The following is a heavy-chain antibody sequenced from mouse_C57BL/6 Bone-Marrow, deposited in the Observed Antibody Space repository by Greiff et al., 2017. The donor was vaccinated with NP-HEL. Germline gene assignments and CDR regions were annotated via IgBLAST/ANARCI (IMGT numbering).Heavy chain of an antibody. CDR1: GYSITSGYD. J-gene: IGHJ2*01. V-gene: IGHV3-1*01. CDR3: ARWGKEPYFDY. Sequence: DVKLQESGPGMVKPSQSLSLTCTVTGYSITSGYDWHWIRHFPGNKLEWMGYISYSGSTNYNPSLKSRISITHDTSKNHFFLKLNSVTTEDTATYYCARWGKEPYFDYWGQGTTLTVSS. CDR2: ISYSGST.